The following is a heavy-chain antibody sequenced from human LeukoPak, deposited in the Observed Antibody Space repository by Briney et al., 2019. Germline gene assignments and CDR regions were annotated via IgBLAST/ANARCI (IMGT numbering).Heavy chain of an antibody. CDR1: GFTFSSYS. D-gene: IGHD2-21*01. CDR2: ISSSSSTI. V-gene: IGHV3-48*01. CDR3: AAISPYYYMDV. J-gene: IGHJ6*03. Sequence: QSGGSLRLSCAASGFTFSSYSMNWVRQAPGKGLEGVSYISSSSSTIYYADSVKGRFTISRDNAKNTLHLQMNSLRAEDTAVYYCAAISPYYYMDVWGKGTTVTISS.